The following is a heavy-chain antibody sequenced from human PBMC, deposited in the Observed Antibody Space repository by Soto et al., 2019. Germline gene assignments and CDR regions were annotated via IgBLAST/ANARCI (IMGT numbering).Heavy chain of an antibody. V-gene: IGHV3-33*01. CDR2: IWSDGSDR. Sequence: PGGSLRLSCAASGFTFSSYGMHWVRQAPGKGLDWAAVIWSDGSDRYSADSVKGRFTISRDNPKNMLYLQMNSLRAEDTAVYYCARDTDGLHYWGQGTLVTVSS. J-gene: IGHJ4*02. CDR1: GFTFSSYG. CDR3: ARDTDGLHY.